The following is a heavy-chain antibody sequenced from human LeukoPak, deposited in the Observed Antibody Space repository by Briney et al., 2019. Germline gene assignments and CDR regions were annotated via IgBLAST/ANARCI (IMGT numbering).Heavy chain of an antibody. CDR3: ARGNYDNFIYYYYYMDV. CDR1: GYTFSNYA. V-gene: IGHV1-18*01. CDR2: ISANNGNA. J-gene: IGHJ6*03. Sequence: ASVKVSCKASGYTFSNYAIIWVRQAPGQGLEWMGWISANNGNANYAQRLQDRVTLTADRSTRTAYMELRSLRSDDTAVYYCARGNYDNFIYYYYYMDVWGKGTTVTVSS. D-gene: IGHD3-22*01.